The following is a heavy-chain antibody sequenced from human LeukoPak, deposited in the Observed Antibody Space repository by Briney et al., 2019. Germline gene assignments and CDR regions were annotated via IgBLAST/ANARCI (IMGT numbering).Heavy chain of an antibody. Sequence: SETLSLTCTVSGGSITNSYWNWIRQPPGKGLEWIGYISYTESINYNPSLKSRVTVSVDTSKNQFSLKLSSVTAADTAVYYCARSPRPSLASMDVWGQGTTVTVSS. V-gene: IGHV4-59*08. J-gene: IGHJ6*02. CDR3: ARSPRPSLASMDV. D-gene: IGHD3-3*02. CDR1: GGSITNSY. CDR2: ISYTESI.